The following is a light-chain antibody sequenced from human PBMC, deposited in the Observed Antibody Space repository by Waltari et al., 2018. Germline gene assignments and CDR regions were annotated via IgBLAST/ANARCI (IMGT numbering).Light chain of an antibody. CDR2: DAS. Sequence: EIVLTQSPATLSLSPGERATLSCRASHSVNWYLAWYQQRPGQAPRLLIYDASNRATGIPARVSCSGSATYFTLTISSLQPEDSAVYYCQQRRNWPLTFGGGTKVEIK. CDR3: QQRRNWPLT. CDR1: HSVNWY. J-gene: IGKJ4*01. V-gene: IGKV3-11*01.